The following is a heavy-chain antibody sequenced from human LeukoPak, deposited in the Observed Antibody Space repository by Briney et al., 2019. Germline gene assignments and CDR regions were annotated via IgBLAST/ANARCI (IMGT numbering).Heavy chain of an antibody. CDR3: ARQPYYDFWSGYFSDSWFDP. CDR2: INPNSGGT. V-gene: IGHV1-2*02. D-gene: IGHD3-3*01. Sequence: ASVKVSCKASGYTFTGYYMHWVRQAPGQGLEWMGWINPNSGGTNYAQKFQGRVTMTRDTSISTAYMELSRLRSDDTAVYYCARQPYYDFWSGYFSDSWFDPWGQGTLVTVSS. J-gene: IGHJ5*02. CDR1: GYTFTGYY.